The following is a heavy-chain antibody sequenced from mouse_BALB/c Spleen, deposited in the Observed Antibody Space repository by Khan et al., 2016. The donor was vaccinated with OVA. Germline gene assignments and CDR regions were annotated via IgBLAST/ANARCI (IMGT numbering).Heavy chain of an antibody. V-gene: IGHV3-2*02. CDR3: ARGRAY. CDR2: ISYSGTT. D-gene: IGHD3-3*01. CDR1: GYSITSDYA. Sequence: EVQLQESGPGLVKPSQSLSLTCTVTGYSITSDYAWNWIRQFPGNKLEWMGSISYSGTTSYPPSLKSRVSITRDTSKNQFFLQLNSVTTEDTATYFCARGRAYWGQGTLVTVSA. J-gene: IGHJ3*01.